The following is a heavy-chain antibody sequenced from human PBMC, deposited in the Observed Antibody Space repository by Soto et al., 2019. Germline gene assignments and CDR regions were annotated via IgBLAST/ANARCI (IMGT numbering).Heavy chain of an antibody. CDR2: ISAYNGNK. V-gene: IGHV1-18*01. CDR1: GYTFTNYG. Sequence: QVQLVQSGAEVKKPGASVKVSCKASGYTFTNYGISWVRQAPGQGLEWMGWISAYNGNKKYAQKVQGRVTMTTDTTTSRAYMQLRSLRSDDTAVYYCARDSPPVDYWGQGTLVTVSS. J-gene: IGHJ4*02. CDR3: ARDSPPVDY.